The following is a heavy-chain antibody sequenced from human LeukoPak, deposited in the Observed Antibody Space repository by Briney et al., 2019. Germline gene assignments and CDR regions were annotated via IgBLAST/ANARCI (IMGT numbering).Heavy chain of an antibody. V-gene: IGHV3-33*01. CDR1: GYSFSQHG. Sequence: PGGSLRLSCVASGYSFSQHGIHWVRQAPGRGLEWVAVIWPDGNKKEYADSVRGRFIVSKGNSENTLSLQMNSLRAEDTAVYYCVVVLVPAAVWQFDVWGRGTLVTVSS. CDR3: VVVLVPAAVWQFDV. J-gene: IGHJ2*01. D-gene: IGHD2-2*01. CDR2: IWPDGNKK.